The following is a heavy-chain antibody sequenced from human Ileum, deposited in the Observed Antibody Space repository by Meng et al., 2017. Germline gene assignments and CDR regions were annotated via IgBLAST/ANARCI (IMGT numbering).Heavy chain of an antibody. D-gene: IGHD1-26*01. CDR3: ARGQGSGSYYVWFDP. J-gene: IGHJ5*02. V-gene: IGHV1-8*01. CDR1: GYTLTSYD. Sequence: VALVDFGAEVKKPGASLRVSYKASGYTLTSYDINWVRQATGQGLEWMGWMNPNSGNTGYAQKFQGRVTMTRNTSISTAYMELSSLRSEDTAVYYCARGQGSGSYYVWFDPWGQGTLVTVSS. CDR2: MNPNSGNT.